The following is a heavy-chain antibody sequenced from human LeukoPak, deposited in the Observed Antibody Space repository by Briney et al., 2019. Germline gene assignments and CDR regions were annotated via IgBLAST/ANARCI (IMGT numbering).Heavy chain of an antibody. CDR1: GYNATIYW. CDR3: ASDDYGDYVL. D-gene: IGHD4-17*01. J-gene: IGHJ4*02. V-gene: IGHV5-51*01. CDR2: IYPGDSDT. Sequence: GEPLKISCKASGYNATIYWIGWVRQMPGKGLEWVGIIYPGDSDTRYSPSFQGQVTISADKSISTAYLQWSSLKASDTAMYYCASDDYGDYVLWGQGTLVTVSS.